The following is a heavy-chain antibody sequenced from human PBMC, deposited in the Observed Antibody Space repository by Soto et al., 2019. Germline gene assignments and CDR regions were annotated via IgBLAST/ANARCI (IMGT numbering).Heavy chain of an antibody. CDR1: AYTFTKYG. D-gene: IGHD2-8*02. CDR2: ISPYNGNT. Sequence: QVQLVQSGAEMKKPGASVKVSCKASAYTFTKYGINWVRQAPGQGLEWMGWISPYNGNTNYAQKFQGRVTLTTDTSTSTAYMELRSLRSDDTAVYYCARDGEQLQVVYVSTIESWGQGTLVTVTS. V-gene: IGHV1-18*01. CDR3: ARDGEQLQVVYVSTIES. J-gene: IGHJ4*02.